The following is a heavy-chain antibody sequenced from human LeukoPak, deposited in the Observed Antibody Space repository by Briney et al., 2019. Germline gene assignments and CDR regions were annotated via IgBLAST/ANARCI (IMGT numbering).Heavy chain of an antibody. CDR2: IYYSGST. Sequence: PSETLSLTCTASGGSISSSSYYWGWIRQPPGKGLEWIGSIYYSGSTYYNPSLKSRVTISVDTSKNQFSLKLSSVTAADTAVYYCARDRRILNAFDIWGQGTMVTVSS. V-gene: IGHV4-39*07. CDR3: ARDRRILNAFDI. CDR1: GGSISSSSYY. D-gene: IGHD2-8*01. J-gene: IGHJ3*02.